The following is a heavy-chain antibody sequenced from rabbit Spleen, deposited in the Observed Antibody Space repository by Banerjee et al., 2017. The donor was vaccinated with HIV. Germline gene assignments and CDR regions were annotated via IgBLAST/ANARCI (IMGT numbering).Heavy chain of an antibody. J-gene: IGHJ4*01. CDR3: ARGDGASWGL. CDR1: GFSFNSGYD. D-gene: IGHD2-1*01. CDR2: IDTNDGDT. V-gene: IGHV1S40*01. Sequence: QSLEESGGGLVKPEASLTLTCKASGFSFNSGYDMCWVRQAPGKGLEWIACIDTNDGDTDYANWPKGRFTISKTSSTTVTLQMTSLTAADTATYFCARGDGASWGLWGPGTLVTVS.